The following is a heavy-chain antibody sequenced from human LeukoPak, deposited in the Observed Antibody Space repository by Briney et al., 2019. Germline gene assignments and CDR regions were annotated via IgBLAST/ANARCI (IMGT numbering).Heavy chain of an antibody. CDR2: IYSGGST. Sequence: GGSLRLSCAASGFTVSSNYMSWVRQAPGKWLEWVSVIYSGGSTYYADSVKGRFTISRDNSKNTLYLQMNSLRAEDTAVYYCTRDESFYGSGRYYWGQGTLVTVSS. J-gene: IGHJ4*02. CDR3: TRDESFYGSGRYY. CDR1: GFTVSSNY. V-gene: IGHV3-53*01. D-gene: IGHD3-10*01.